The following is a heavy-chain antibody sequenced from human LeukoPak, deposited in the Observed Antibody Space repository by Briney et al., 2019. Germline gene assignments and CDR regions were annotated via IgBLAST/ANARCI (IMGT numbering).Heavy chain of an antibody. V-gene: IGHV4-59*01. D-gene: IGHD2-8*01. CDR2: IYYSGST. CDR1: GGSISSYY. J-gene: IGHJ4*02. CDR3: ARQTRNGHFDY. Sequence: SETLSLTCTVSGGSISSYYWSWIRQPPGKGLEWIGYIYYSGSTNYNPSLKSRVTISVDTSKNQFSLKLSSVTAADTAVYYCARQTRNGHFDYSGQGTLVTVSS.